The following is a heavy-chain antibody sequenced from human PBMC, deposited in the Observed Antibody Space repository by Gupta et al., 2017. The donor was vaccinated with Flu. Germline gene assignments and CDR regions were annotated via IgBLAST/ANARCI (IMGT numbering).Heavy chain of an antibody. Sequence: QVQLQQWGAGLLKPSETLSLTCAVYGGSFSGYYWSWIRQPPGKGLEWTGEINHSGITNYNPSLKSRVTISVDTSKNQFSLKLSSVTAADTAVYYCAGIIAVAGTNQYFDYWGQGTLVTVSS. J-gene: IGHJ4*02. V-gene: IGHV4-34*01. D-gene: IGHD6-19*01. CDR2: INHSGIT. CDR1: GGSFSGYY. CDR3: AGIIAVAGTNQYFDY.